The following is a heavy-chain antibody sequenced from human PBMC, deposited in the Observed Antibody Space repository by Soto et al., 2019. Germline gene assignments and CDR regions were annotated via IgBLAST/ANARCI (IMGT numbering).Heavy chain of an antibody. Sequence: GGSLRLSCAASGFTFSSYAMSWVRQAPGKGLEWVSAISGSGGSTYYADSVKGRSTISRDNSKNTLYLQMNSLRAEDTAVYYCAKGSWHYYDSSGYNNWFDPWGQGTLVTVSS. CDR2: ISGSGGST. CDR1: GFTFSSYA. V-gene: IGHV3-23*01. D-gene: IGHD3-22*01. J-gene: IGHJ5*02. CDR3: AKGSWHYYDSSGYNNWFDP.